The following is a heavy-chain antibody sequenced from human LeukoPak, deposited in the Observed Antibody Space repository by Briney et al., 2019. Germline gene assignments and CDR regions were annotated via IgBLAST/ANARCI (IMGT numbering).Heavy chain of an antibody. V-gene: IGHV3-23*01. CDR3: GRPVPVAGRRGYYFDY. J-gene: IGHJ4*02. Sequence: GGSLRPSCAASGFTFSIYAMSWVRQPPGNGLEWVSTFSDSGGSTQFAGSVKSRFTISRDNSRSTLYLQMNSLRAEDTAVYYCGRPVPVAGRRGYYFDYWGQGTLVTVSS. CDR1: GFTFSIYA. D-gene: IGHD6-19*01. CDR2: FSDSGGST.